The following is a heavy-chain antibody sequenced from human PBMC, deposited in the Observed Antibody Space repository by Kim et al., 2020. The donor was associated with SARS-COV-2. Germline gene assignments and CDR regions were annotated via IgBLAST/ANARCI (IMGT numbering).Heavy chain of an antibody. Sequence: GGSLRLSCAASGFTFSSYSMNWVRQAPGKGLEWVSSISSSSNYIYYVDSVKGRFTISRDNAQNSLYLQMNSLRDEDTAVYYCARDRNSDDTAGYCYYGM. J-gene: IGHJ6*01. CDR1: GFTFSSYS. D-gene: IGHD3-9*01. CDR3: ARDRNSDDTAGYCYYGM. CDR2: ISSSSNYI. V-gene: IGHV3-21*04.